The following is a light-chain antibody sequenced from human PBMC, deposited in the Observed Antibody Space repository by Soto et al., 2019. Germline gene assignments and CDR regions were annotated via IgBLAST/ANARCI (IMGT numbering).Light chain of an antibody. CDR1: QTVRNHY. J-gene: IGKJ4*01. CDR3: QQYGTSPLT. CDR2: DAS. Sequence: EIVLTQSPGTLSLSPGERATLSCRSSQTVRNHYLAWYQQKPGQDPRLLIDDASSRATCIPDRFSGSGSGTDFTLTISRLEPEEFAVYYGQQYGTSPLTFGGGTKLDIK. V-gene: IGKV3-20*01.